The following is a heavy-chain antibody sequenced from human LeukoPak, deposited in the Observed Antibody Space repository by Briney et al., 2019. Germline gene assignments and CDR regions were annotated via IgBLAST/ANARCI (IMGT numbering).Heavy chain of an antibody. J-gene: IGHJ4*02. CDR3: ARGPVGIVVVVAGSYYFDY. D-gene: IGHD2-15*01. V-gene: IGHV4-59*12. CDR1: GGSISSYY. CDR2: IYYSGST. Sequence: SETLSLTCTVSGGSISSYYWSWIRQPPGKGLEWIGYIYYSGSTNYNPSLKSRVTISVDTSKNQFSLKLSSVTAADTAVYYCARGPVGIVVVVAGSYYFDYWGQGTLVTVSS.